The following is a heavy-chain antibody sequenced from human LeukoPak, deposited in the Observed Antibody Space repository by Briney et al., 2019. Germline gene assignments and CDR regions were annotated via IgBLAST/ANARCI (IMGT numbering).Heavy chain of an antibody. V-gene: IGHV4-38-2*02. CDR2: VSHSGIT. D-gene: IGHD6-13*01. Sequence: SETLSLTCTVSAYSISSGFYWGWIRQPPGKGLEWIGTVSHSGITSYNPSLKSRVTISTDTSKNQFSLNLSSVTAADTAVYYCARPGSSSWYSVRGYYYMDVWGKGTTVTVSS. J-gene: IGHJ6*03. CDR1: AYSISSGFY. CDR3: ARPGSSSWYSVRGYYYMDV.